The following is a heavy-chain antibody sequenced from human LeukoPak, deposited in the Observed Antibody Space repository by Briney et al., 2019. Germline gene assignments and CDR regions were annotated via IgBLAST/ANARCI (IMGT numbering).Heavy chain of an antibody. D-gene: IGHD3-3*01. CDR3: AREKRITIFGVVTGGYYFDY. CDR2: IYYSGST. Sequence: SETLSLTCTVSGGSISSSSYYWGWIRQPPGKGLGWIGSIYYSGSTYYNPSLKSRVTISVDTSKNQFSLKLSSVTAADTAVYYCAREKRITIFGVVTGGYYFDYWGQGTLVTVSS. CDR1: GGSISSSSYY. V-gene: IGHV4-39*02. J-gene: IGHJ4*02.